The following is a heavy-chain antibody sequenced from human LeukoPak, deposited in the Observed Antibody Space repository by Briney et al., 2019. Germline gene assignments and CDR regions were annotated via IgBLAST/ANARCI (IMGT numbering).Heavy chain of an antibody. D-gene: IGHD4-17*01. Sequence: GASVKVSCKASGYTFSNYVLTWVRQAPGQGLEWMGRISTYTSNSNYAQKFQDRVTMTTDTSTSTAYMELRNLSSDDTAVYYCARTTTTMTTHGEVDFWGQGTLVTVAS. CDR3: ARTTTTMTTHGEVDF. J-gene: IGHJ4*02. CDR1: GYTFSNYV. V-gene: IGHV1-18*01. CDR2: ISTYTSNS.